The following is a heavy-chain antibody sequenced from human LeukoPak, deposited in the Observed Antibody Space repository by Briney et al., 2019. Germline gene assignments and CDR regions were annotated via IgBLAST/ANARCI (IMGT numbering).Heavy chain of an antibody. Sequence: PSQTLSLTCAISGDSVSIDSAAWNWIRQSPSRGLEWLGRTCQRSKWYNDYAVSVKSRITINPDISKNQFSLQLNSVTPEDTAVYYCARSPSPYSSGWYFDYWGQGTLVTVSS. CDR1: GDSVSIDSAA. V-gene: IGHV6-1*01. CDR3: ARSPSPYSSGWYFDY. J-gene: IGHJ4*02. D-gene: IGHD6-19*01. CDR2: TCQRSKWYN.